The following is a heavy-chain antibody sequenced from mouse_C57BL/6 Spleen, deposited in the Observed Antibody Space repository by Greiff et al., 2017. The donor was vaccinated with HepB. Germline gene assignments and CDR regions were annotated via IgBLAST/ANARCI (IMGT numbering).Heavy chain of an antibody. CDR1: GYAFSSSW. J-gene: IGHJ2*01. CDR2: IYPGDGDT. CDR3: ARGNYYGTDY. Sequence: VQLQQSGPELVKPGASVKISCKASGYAFSSSWMNWVKQRPGKGLEWIGRIYPGDGDTNYNGKFKGKATLTADKSSSTAYMQLSSLTSEDYAVYFCARGNYYGTDYWGQGTTLTVSS. V-gene: IGHV1-82*01. D-gene: IGHD1-1*01.